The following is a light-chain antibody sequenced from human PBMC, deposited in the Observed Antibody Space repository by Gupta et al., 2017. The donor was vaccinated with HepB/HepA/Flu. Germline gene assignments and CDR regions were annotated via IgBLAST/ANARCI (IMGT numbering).Light chain of an antibody. V-gene: IGKV3-15*01. CDR2: GAS. J-gene: IGKJ1*01. CDR3: QQYNNWPTTWT. CDR1: QRVSSN. Sequence: EIVMTQSPATLSVSPGERATLSCRASQRVSSNLAWYQQKPGQAPRLLIYGASTRATGVPARFRGSGSGTEFTLTISSLQSEDVAVYDCQQYNNWPTTWTFGQGTKVEIK.